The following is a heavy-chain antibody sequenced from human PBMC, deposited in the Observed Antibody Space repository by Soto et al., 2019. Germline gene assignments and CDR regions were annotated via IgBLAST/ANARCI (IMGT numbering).Heavy chain of an antibody. Sequence: KPSETLSLTCTVSGGSISSYYWNWIRQPPGKGLEWIGYIYSSGYTNYNPSLKTRVTMTVDTSKNQFSLKLSSASAADTAVYYCARGSANDRSFGFDSWGQGSLVTVSS. CDR2: IYSSGYT. V-gene: IGHV4-59*01. J-gene: IGHJ4*02. D-gene: IGHD3-10*01. CDR3: ARGSANDRSFGFDS. CDR1: GGSISSYY.